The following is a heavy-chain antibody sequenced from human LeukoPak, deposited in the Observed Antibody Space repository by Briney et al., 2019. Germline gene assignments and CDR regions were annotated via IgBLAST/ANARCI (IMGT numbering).Heavy chain of an antibody. Sequence: GSLRLSCAASGFTFSSFAMSWVRQAPGKGLEWVSAISGDGVSTYYADSVKGRFTISRDNSKNTLYLQMNSLRAEDTAVYYCAKGRSGSYYLYFDYWGQGTLVTVSS. CDR3: AKGRSGSYYLYFDY. CDR1: GFTFSSFA. J-gene: IGHJ4*02. V-gene: IGHV3-23*01. D-gene: IGHD3-10*01. CDR2: ISGDGVST.